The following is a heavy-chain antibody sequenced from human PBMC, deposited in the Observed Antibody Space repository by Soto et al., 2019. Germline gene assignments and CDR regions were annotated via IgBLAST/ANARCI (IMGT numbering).Heavy chain of an antibody. Sequence: SGPTLVNPTETLTLTCTVSGFSLSNARMGVSWIRQPPGKALEWLAHIFSNDAKSYSTSLKSRLTISKDSSKSQVVLTMTNMDPVDTATYYCARIRTYGYSSSSYYFDYWGQGTLVTVSS. CDR3: ARIRTYGYSSSSYYFDY. J-gene: IGHJ4*02. D-gene: IGHD6-13*01. CDR1: GFSLSNARMG. V-gene: IGHV2-26*01. CDR2: IFSNDAK.